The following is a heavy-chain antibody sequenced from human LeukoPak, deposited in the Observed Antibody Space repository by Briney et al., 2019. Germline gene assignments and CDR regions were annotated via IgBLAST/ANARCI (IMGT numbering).Heavy chain of an antibody. CDR3: ARGTYYYGSGTHYYFDH. Sequence: RSETLSLTCAVSGGSISSGGYSWSWIRQPPGKGLEWIGYIYHSGSTYHNPSLKSRVTISVDRSKNQFSLKLSSVTAADTAVYYCARGTYYYGSGTHYYFDHWGQGTLVTVSS. CDR1: GGSISSGGYS. CDR2: IYHSGST. D-gene: IGHD3-10*01. V-gene: IGHV4-30-2*01. J-gene: IGHJ4*02.